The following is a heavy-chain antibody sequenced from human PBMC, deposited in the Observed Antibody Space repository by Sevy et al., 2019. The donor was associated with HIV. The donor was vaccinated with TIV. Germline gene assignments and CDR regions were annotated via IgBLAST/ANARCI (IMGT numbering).Heavy chain of an antibody. J-gene: IGHJ6*02. CDR3: AKDFGYSSSSNHFYYYYGMDV. CDR1: GFTFSSYG. CDR2: IRYDGSNK. V-gene: IGHV3-30*02. D-gene: IGHD6-6*01. Sequence: GGSLRLSCAASGFTFSSYGMHWVRQAPGKGLEWVAFIRYDGSNKYYADSVKGRFTISRDNSKNTLYLQMNSLRAEDTAVYYCAKDFGYSSSSNHFYYYYGMDVWGQWTTVTVSS.